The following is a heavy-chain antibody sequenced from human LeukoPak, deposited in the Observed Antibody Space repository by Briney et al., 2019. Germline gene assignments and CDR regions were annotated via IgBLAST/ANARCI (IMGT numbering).Heavy chain of an antibody. Sequence: PGGSLRLSCAASGFTFSSYWMSWVRQAPGKGLGGVANIKQDGSEKYYVDSVKGRFTISRDNAKNSLYLQMNSLRAEDTAVYYCARDGPVTPSYYYYYGMDVWGQGTTVTVSS. J-gene: IGHJ6*02. CDR2: IKQDGSEK. CDR3: ARDGPVTPSYYYYYGMDV. CDR1: GFTFSSYW. D-gene: IGHD4-17*01. V-gene: IGHV3-7*01.